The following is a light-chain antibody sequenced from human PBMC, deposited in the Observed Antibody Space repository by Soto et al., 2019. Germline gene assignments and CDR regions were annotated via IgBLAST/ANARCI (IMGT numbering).Light chain of an antibody. J-gene: IGLJ1*01. V-gene: IGLV2-8*01. CDR1: SSDVGGYNY. CDR2: EVS. Sequence: QSVLTQPPSASGSPGQSVTISCTGTSSDVGGYNYVSWYQQHPGKAPKLMIYEVSKRPSGVPDRFSGSKSGNTASLTVSGLKAEDEADYYCSSYAGSNNYVFGTGTNLTVL. CDR3: SSYAGSNNYV.